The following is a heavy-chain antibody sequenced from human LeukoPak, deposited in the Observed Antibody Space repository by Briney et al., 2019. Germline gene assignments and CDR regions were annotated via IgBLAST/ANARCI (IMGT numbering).Heavy chain of an antibody. D-gene: IGHD5-18*01. Sequence: GGSLRLSCEASGISLSNYWLTWVRQAPGKGLEWVSLIYSGGSTYYADSVKGRFTISRDNSMNTLYLQMNSLRAEDTAMYYCARGLRGYKYGSDYWGQGTLVTVSS. CDR3: ARGLRGYKYGSDY. CDR1: GISLSNYW. CDR2: IYSGGST. V-gene: IGHV3-53*01. J-gene: IGHJ4*02.